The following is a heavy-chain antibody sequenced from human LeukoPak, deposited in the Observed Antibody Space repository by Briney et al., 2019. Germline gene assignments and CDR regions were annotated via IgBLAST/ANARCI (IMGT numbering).Heavy chain of an antibody. CDR2: ISGSGDNS. V-gene: IGHV3-23*01. D-gene: IGHD4/OR15-4a*01. CDR1: GFTFSSYA. Sequence: HAGPSLRPSCAAPGFTFSSYAMGWVRLAPGKGLEWVSLISGSGDNSYYADSVKGRFTISRDNSKNTLYLQMSSLRAEDTALYYCAKCLGDGTNYYFAHWGQGTLVTVSS. J-gene: IGHJ4*02. CDR3: AKCLGDGTNYYFAH.